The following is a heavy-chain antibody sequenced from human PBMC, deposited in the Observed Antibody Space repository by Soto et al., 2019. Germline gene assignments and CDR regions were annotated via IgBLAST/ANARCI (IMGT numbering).Heavy chain of an antibody. CDR3: ARGGGVYYFDY. CDR1: GGSISSYY. D-gene: IGHD2-8*02. J-gene: IGHJ4*02. Sequence: SETLSLTCTVSGGSISSYYWSWIRQPPGKGLEWIGYIYYSGITDYNPSLKSRVTISVDTSKSQFSLKLSSVTAADTTVYYCARGGGVYYFDYWGQGTLVTVSS. CDR2: IYYSGIT. V-gene: IGHV4-59*01.